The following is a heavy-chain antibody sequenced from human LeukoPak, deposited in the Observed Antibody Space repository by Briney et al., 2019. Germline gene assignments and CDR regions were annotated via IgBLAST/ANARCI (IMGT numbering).Heavy chain of an antibody. CDR3: ARVVYSYGSYYFDY. CDR2: IYYSGST. J-gene: IGHJ4*02. V-gene: IGHV4-59*01. Sequence: SETLSLTCTASGGSISSYYWSWIRQPPGKGLEWIGYIYYSGSTNYNPSLKSRVTISVDTSKNQLSLKLSSVTAADTAVYYCARVVYSYGSYYFDYWGQGTLVTVSS. D-gene: IGHD5-18*01. CDR1: GGSISSYY.